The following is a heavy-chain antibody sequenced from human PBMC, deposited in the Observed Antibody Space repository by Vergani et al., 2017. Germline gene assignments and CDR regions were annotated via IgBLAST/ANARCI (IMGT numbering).Heavy chain of an antibody. Sequence: EVQLVQSGAEVKKPGESLKISCKGSGYIFTTHWIGWVRQMPGKGLEWMGIIYAGDSDTRYNPSFQGQVTISADKSISTAYLQWGSLTASDTAMYYCARQYCSISSCLYSFDFWGQGTLVTVSS. CDR3: ARQYCSISSCLYSFDF. J-gene: IGHJ4*02. D-gene: IGHD2-15*01. CDR2: IYAGDSDT. V-gene: IGHV5-51*01. CDR1: GYIFTTHW.